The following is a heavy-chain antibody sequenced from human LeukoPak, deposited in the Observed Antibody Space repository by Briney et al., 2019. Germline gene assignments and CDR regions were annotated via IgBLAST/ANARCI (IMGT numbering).Heavy chain of an antibody. Sequence: GESLKISCKGSGYSFTTYWIGWVRQMPGKGLEWMGIIYPGDSDNRYSPSFQGQVTISADKSISTAYLKWSSLTASDTAMYYCARHPSGFLDYYYMDVWGKGTTVTVS. CDR2: IYPGDSDN. CDR1: GYSFTTYW. J-gene: IGHJ6*03. CDR3: ARHPSGFLDYYYMDV. V-gene: IGHV5-51*01. D-gene: IGHD6-25*01.